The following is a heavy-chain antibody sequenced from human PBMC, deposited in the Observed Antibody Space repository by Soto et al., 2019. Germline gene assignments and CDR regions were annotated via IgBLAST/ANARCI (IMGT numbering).Heavy chain of an antibody. V-gene: IGHV3-30-3*01. CDR3: ARFLGGYSYAWNAFDI. D-gene: IGHD5-18*01. CDR2: VSYDGSNK. Sequence: GGSLRLSCAASGFTFSSYAMHWVRQAPGKGLEWVAVVSYDGSNKYYADSVKGRFTISRDNSKNTLYLQMNSLRAEDTAVYYCARFLGGYSYAWNAFDIWGQGTMVTVSS. J-gene: IGHJ3*02. CDR1: GFTFSSYA.